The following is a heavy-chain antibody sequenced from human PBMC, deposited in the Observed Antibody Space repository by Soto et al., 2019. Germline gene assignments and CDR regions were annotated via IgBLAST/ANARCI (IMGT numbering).Heavy chain of an antibody. J-gene: IGHJ6*02. Sequence: ASVKVSCKASGGTFSSYTISWVRQAPGQGLEWMGWINPNGGGTNYAQKFQGWVTMTRDTSISTAYMELSRLRSDDTAVYYCARAEWLPEYYYYGMDVWGQGTTVTVSS. CDR3: ARAEWLPEYYYYGMDV. CDR1: GGTFSSYT. D-gene: IGHD3-3*01. V-gene: IGHV1-2*04. CDR2: INPNGGGT.